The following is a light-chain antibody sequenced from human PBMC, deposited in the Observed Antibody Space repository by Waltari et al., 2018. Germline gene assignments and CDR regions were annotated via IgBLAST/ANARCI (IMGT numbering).Light chain of an antibody. CDR1: SSNIGTHT. CDR3: SAWDGSLTGGSLTGVV. CDR2: LNN. V-gene: IGLV1-44*01. J-gene: IGLJ2*01. Sequence: QSVLTQPPSVSGTPGQRVTISCSGSSSNIGTHTVNWYQQFPGTAPKLLLYLNNQRPYGVPDRFSGSKSGTSASLAISGLQSEDEAHDYCSAWDGSLTGGSLTGVVFGGGTKLTVL.